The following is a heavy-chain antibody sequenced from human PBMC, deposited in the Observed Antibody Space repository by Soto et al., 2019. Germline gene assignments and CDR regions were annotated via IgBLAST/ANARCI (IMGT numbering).Heavy chain of an antibody. CDR2: IKSKTDGGTT. Sequence: EVQLVESGGGLVKPGGSLRLSCAASGFTFSNAWMNWVRQAPGKGLEWGGRIKSKTDGGTTDYAAPVKGRFTISRDDSKNTLYLQMNSLKTEDTAVYYCTTDPDYYDSSGYFQFDYWGQGTLVTVSS. D-gene: IGHD3-22*01. J-gene: IGHJ4*02. V-gene: IGHV3-15*07. CDR1: GFTFSNAW. CDR3: TTDPDYYDSSGYFQFDY.